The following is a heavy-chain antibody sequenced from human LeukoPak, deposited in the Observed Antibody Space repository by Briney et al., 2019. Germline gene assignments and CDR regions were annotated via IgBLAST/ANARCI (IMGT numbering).Heavy chain of an antibody. V-gene: IGHV1-2*02. D-gene: IGHD2-2*01. CDR3: ARANLLYCSSSTCLFDY. J-gene: IGHJ4*02. Sequence: ASVKVSCKASGYTFTDYYMHWVRQAPGQGFEWMGWINPNDGDTNYAQKFQGRVTMTRDTSISTAHMEVSRLRSDDTAVYYCARANLLYCSSSTCLFDYWGQGTLVTVSS. CDR1: GYTFTDYY. CDR2: INPNDGDT.